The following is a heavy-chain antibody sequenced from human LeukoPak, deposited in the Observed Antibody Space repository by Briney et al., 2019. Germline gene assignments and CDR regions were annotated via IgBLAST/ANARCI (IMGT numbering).Heavy chain of an antibody. V-gene: IGHV4-59*08. CDR3: ARHLSRRRWFDP. J-gene: IGHJ5*02. CDR2: IHYSGST. CDR1: GGSLSPYY. Sequence: SETLSLTCTISGGSLSPYYWNWIRQPAGKGLEWIGYIHYSGSTNNNPSLKSRVTISVDTSKNQFSLKLSSVTAADTAVYYCARHLSRRRWFDPWGQGTLVTVSS.